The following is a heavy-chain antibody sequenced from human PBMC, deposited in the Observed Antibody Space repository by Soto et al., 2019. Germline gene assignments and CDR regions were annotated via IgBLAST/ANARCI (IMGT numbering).Heavy chain of an antibody. CDR1: GFTFSSYS. CDR3: ARASGGYGDFVYYYYYMDV. CDR2: ISSSSSYI. J-gene: IGHJ6*03. V-gene: IGHV3-21*01. D-gene: IGHD4-17*01. Sequence: PGGSLRLSCAASGFTFSSYSMNWVRQAPGKGLEWVSSISSSSSYIYYADSVKGRFTISRDNAKNSLYLQMNSLRAEDTAVYYCARASGGYGDFVYYYYYMDVWGKGTTVTVSS.